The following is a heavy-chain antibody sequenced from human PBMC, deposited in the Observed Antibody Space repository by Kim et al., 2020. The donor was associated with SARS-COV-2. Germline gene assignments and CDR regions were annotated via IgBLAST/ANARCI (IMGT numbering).Heavy chain of an antibody. CDR2: VYYTGST. Sequence: SETLSLTCIVSGVSVSSGSYSWSWIRQPPGKGLEWIGYVYYTGSTNYNPSLKTRVTISLDTSKNQFSLRLNSVTAADTAVYYCARDPQPSLRDDAFDIWGQGTMVTVSS. J-gene: IGHJ3*02. CDR1: GVSVSSGSYS. CDR3: ARDPQPSLRDDAFDI. V-gene: IGHV4-61*01.